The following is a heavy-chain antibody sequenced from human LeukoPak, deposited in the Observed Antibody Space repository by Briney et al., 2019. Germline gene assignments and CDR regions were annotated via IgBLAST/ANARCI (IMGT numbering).Heavy chain of an antibody. CDR1: GFTFDDYG. V-gene: IGHV3-20*04. CDR3: ARDDYGSGSWNDY. J-gene: IGHJ4*02. Sequence: GGSLTLSCAVSGFTFDDYGMSWVRQAPGKGLEWVSSIIWSGGSTGYADSVKGRFTISRDNAKNSLYLQMNSLRAEDTALYYCARDDYGSGSWNDYWGQGTLVTVSS. CDR2: IIWSGGST. D-gene: IGHD3-10*01.